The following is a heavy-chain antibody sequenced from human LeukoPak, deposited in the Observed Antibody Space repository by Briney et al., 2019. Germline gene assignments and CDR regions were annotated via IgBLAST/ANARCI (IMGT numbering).Heavy chain of an antibody. CDR1: GDSVSSNSAA. D-gene: IGHD3-10*01. Sequence: SQTLSLICAISGDSVSSNSAAWNWIRQSPSRGLEWLGRTYYRSKWYNDYAVSVKSRITINPDTSKNQFSLQLNSVTPEDTAVYYCAREWDYYGSGSSTSLGYYFDYWGQGTLVTVSS. CDR2: TYYRSKWYN. V-gene: IGHV6-1*01. J-gene: IGHJ4*02. CDR3: AREWDYYGSGSSTSLGYYFDY.